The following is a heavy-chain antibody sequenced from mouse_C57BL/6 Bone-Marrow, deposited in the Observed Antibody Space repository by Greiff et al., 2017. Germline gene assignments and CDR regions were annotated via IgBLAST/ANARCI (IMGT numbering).Heavy chain of an antibody. V-gene: IGHV1-19*01. Sequence: EVKLQESGPVLVKPGASVKMSCKASGYTFTDYYMNWVKQSHGKSLEWIGVINPYNGGTSYNQKFKGKATLTVDTSSSTAYMELNSLTSEDSAVYYCARGGLPFDDWGQGTTLTVSS. CDR3: ARGGLPFDD. D-gene: IGHD3-3*01. CDR2: INPYNGGT. CDR1: GYTFTDYY. J-gene: IGHJ2*01.